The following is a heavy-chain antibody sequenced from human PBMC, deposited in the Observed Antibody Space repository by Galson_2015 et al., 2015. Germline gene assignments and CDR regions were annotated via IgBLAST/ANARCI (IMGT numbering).Heavy chain of an antibody. CDR3: ARLTRGYCSGGSCSPYFDY. CDR1: GGSFSGYY. Sequence: SETLSLTCAVYGGSFSGYYWSWIRQPPGKGLEWIGEINHSGSTNYNPSLKSRVTISVDTSKNQFSLKLSSVTAADTAVYYCARLTRGYCSGGSCSPYFDYWGQGTLVTVSS. CDR2: INHSGST. D-gene: IGHD2-15*01. V-gene: IGHV4-34*01. J-gene: IGHJ4*02.